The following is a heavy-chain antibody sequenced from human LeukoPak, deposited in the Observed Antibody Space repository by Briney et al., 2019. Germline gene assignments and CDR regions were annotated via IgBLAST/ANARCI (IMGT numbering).Heavy chain of an antibody. CDR3: AKDQGATDYYGMDV. Sequence: SVKVSCKASGGTFSSYAISWVRQAPGQGLEWMGRIIPIFGIANYAQKFQGRVTITADKSTSTAYMELSSLRSEDTAVYYCAKDQGATDYYGMDVWGQGTTVTVSS. CDR1: GGTFSSYA. V-gene: IGHV1-69*04. J-gene: IGHJ6*02. CDR2: IIPIFGIA. D-gene: IGHD1-26*01.